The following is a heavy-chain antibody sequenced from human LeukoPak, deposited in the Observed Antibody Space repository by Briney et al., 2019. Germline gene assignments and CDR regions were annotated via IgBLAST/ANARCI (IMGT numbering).Heavy chain of an antibody. CDR3: ARDWGKISPTWIPVY. CDR1: GGTFSSYA. CDR2: IIPIFGTA. V-gene: IGHV1-69*05. Sequence: GASVKVSCKASGGTFSSYAISWVRQAPGQGLEWMGGIIPIFGTANYAQKFQGRVTITTDESTSTAYMELSSLRSEDTAVYYCARDWGKISPTWIPVYWGQGTLVTVSS. D-gene: IGHD5-18*01. J-gene: IGHJ4*02.